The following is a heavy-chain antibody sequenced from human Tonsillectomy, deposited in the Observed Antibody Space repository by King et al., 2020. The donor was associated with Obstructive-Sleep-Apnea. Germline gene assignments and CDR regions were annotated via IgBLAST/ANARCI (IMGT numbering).Heavy chain of an antibody. CDR3: ARGTTDTSH. CDR2: IWFDGNKK. J-gene: IGHJ4*02. CDR1: GFSFSSYG. V-gene: IGHV3-33*01. D-gene: IGHD4-17*01. Sequence: VQLVESGGGVVQPGRSLRLSCAASGFSFSSYGMHWVRQAPGKGLEWVALIWFDGNKKYYADSVKGRFTISRDNSKNTLYLQMNSLRAEDTAVYYCARGTTDTSHWGQGTLVTVSS.